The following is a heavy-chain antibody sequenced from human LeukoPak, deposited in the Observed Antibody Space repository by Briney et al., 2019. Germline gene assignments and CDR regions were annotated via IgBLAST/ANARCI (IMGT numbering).Heavy chain of an antibody. CDR2: ISSSGSTI. V-gene: IGHV3-48*03. D-gene: IGHD3-3*01. Sequence: GGSLRLSCAASGFTFSSYEMNWVRQAPGKGLEWVSYISSSGSTIYYADSVKGRFTISRDNAKNSLYLQMNSLRAEDTAVYYCTTGLNYDFWSGLPWDVWGKGTTVTVSS. CDR1: GFTFSSYE. J-gene: IGHJ6*04. CDR3: TTGLNYDFWSGLPWDV.